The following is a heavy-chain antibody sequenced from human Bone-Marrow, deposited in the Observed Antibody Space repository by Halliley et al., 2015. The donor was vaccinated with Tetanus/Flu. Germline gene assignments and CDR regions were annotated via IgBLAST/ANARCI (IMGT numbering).Heavy chain of an antibody. Sequence: SISDSGANIYYADSVKGRFTISRDNAKNSLYLQMNSLRAEDTAVYYCARDPPRGCSSASCSGYWGRGTLVTVSS. V-gene: IGHV3-21*01. D-gene: IGHD2-2*01. CDR3: ARDPPRGCSSASCSGY. CDR2: ISDSGANI. J-gene: IGHJ4*02.